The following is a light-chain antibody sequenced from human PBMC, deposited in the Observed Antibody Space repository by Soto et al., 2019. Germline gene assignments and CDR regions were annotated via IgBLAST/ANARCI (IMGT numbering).Light chain of an antibody. J-gene: IGKJ1*01. V-gene: IGKV1-27*01. Sequence: DIQMTQSPSSLSASVGDRVTITCRASQGISNYLAWYQQEPGKVPKLLIYAASTLQSGVPSRFSGSGSRTDFTLTISSLQPEDVATYYCQKYNSAPQTFGQGTKVEIK. CDR2: AAS. CDR3: QKYNSAPQT. CDR1: QGISNY.